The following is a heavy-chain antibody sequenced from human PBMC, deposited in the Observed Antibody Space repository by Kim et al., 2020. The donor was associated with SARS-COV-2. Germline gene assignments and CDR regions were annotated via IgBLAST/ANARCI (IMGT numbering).Heavy chain of an antibody. CDR3: ASSRITIFGVPGSHY. D-gene: IGHD3-3*01. CDR1: GFTFSSYS. Sequence: GGSLRLSCAASGFTFSSYSMNWVRQAPGKGLEWVSYISSSSSTIYYADSVKGRFTISRDNAKNSLYLQMNSLRAEDTAVYYCASSRITIFGVPGSHYWGQGTLVTVSS. J-gene: IGHJ4*02. CDR2: ISSSSSTI. V-gene: IGHV3-48*04.